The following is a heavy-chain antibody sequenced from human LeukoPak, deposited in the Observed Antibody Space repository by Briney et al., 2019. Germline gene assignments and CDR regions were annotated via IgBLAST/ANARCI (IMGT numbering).Heavy chain of an antibody. CDR1: GGSLSSYY. J-gene: IGHJ4*02. V-gene: IGHV4-59*12. CDR3: AREFSY. Sequence: SETLSLTCTVSGGSLSSYYWSWIRQPPGKGLEWIGYIYYSGNADSNPSLKSRVTMSVDTSKNQFSLKLSSVTAADTAVYYCAREFSYWGQGTLVTVSS. CDR2: IYYSGNA.